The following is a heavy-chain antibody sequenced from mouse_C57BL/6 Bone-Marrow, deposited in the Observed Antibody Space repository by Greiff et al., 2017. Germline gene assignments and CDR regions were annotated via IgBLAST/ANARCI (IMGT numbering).Heavy chain of an antibody. CDR1: GYTFTSYW. Sequence: QVQLQQPGAELVKPGASVKLSCKASGYTFTSYWMQWVKQRPGQGLEWIGEIDPSDSYTNYNQKFKGKATLTVDTSSSTAYMQLSSLTSEDSAVXYCANYYGDYWGQGTTLTVSS. D-gene: IGHD1-1*01. CDR2: IDPSDSYT. J-gene: IGHJ2*01. V-gene: IGHV1-50*01. CDR3: ANYYGDY.